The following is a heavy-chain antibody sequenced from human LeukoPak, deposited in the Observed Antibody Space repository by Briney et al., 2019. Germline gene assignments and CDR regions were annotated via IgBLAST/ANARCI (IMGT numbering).Heavy chain of an antibody. CDR3: ATGPPYSGSLMDY. J-gene: IGHJ4*02. Sequence: ASVKVSCKVSGYTLTESSMHWERQAPGKGLEWMGGFDPEDGETIYAQKFQGRVTMTEDTSTDTAYMELSSLRSEDTAVYYCATGPPYSGSLMDYWGQGTLVTVSS. CDR1: GYTLTESS. V-gene: IGHV1-24*01. D-gene: IGHD1-26*01. CDR2: FDPEDGET.